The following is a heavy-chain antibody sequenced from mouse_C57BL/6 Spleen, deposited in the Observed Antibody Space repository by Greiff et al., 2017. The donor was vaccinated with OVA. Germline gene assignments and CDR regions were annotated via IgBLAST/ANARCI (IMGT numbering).Heavy chain of an antibody. CDR1: GYAFSSSW. V-gene: IGHV1-82*01. J-gene: IGHJ1*03. CDR3: AEGGSSYVGYFDV. Sequence: VQLQQSGPELVKPGASVKISCKASGYAFSSSWMNWVKQRPGKGLEWIGRIYPGDGDTNYNGKFKGKATLTADKSSSTADMQLSSLTSEDSAVYFCAEGGSSYVGYFDVWGTGTTVTVSS. CDR2: IYPGDGDT. D-gene: IGHD1-1*01.